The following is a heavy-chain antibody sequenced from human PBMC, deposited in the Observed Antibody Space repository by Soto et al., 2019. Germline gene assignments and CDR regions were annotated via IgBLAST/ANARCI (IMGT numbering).Heavy chain of an antibody. Sequence: SETLSLTCTVSGGSISNYYWSWIRQSAEKRLEWIGRVSSTGSSYYNPSLKSRVTISVDTSKNQVSLNLTSVTAADAAVYYCARGVPAAGTDWFDPWGQGTLVTVSS. D-gene: IGHD6-13*01. CDR2: VSSTGSS. V-gene: IGHV4-4*07. J-gene: IGHJ5*02. CDR1: GGSISNYY. CDR3: ARGVPAAGTDWFDP.